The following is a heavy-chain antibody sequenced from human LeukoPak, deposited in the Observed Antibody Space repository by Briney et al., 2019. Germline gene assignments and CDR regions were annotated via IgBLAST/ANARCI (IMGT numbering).Heavy chain of an antibody. CDR2: TYYRSRWYN. Sequence: SQTLLLTCAISGDSVSSNSVAWNWVRQSPSRGLEWLGRTYYRSRWYNDYAVSVKSRITINPDTSKNQFSLQLNSVTPEDTAVYYCARDHDYGDYGTYEDYWGQGTLVTVSS. CDR3: ARDHDYGDYGTYEDY. CDR1: GDSVSSNSVA. J-gene: IGHJ4*02. V-gene: IGHV6-1*01. D-gene: IGHD4-17*01.